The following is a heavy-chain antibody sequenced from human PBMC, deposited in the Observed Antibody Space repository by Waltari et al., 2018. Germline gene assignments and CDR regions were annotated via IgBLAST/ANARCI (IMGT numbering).Heavy chain of an antibody. CDR1: GYSISSGYY. V-gene: IGHV4-38-2*01. J-gene: IGHJ4*02. CDR3: AGSLPVGATTIPPPFDY. CDR2: IYQSGST. Sequence: QVQLQESGPGLVKPSETLSLTCAVSGYSISSGYYWGWIRQPPGKGRGWIGSIYQSGSTYHNPSLKRRVTISVDTSKNQFSLKLSSVTAADTAVYYCAGSLPVGATTIPPPFDYWGQGTLVTVSS. D-gene: IGHD1-26*01.